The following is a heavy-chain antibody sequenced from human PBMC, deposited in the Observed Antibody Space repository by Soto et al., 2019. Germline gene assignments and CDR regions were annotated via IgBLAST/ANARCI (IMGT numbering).Heavy chain of an antibody. CDR3: ASSNSSGWYVY. J-gene: IGHJ4*02. D-gene: IGHD6-19*01. CDR1: GYTFTGYY. V-gene: IGHV1-2*04. CDR2: INPNSGGT. Sequence: QVQLVQSGAEVKKPGASVKVSCKASGYTFTGYYMHWVRQAPGQGLEWMGWINPNSGGTNNAQKFQGWVTMTRDTSISTAYMELSRLRSDDTAVYYCASSNSSGWYVYWGQGTLVTVSS.